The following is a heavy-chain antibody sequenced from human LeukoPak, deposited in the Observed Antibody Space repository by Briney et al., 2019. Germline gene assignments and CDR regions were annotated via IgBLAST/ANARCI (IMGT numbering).Heavy chain of an antibody. D-gene: IGHD3-9*01. CDR3: ARTYTYYDILTGYRHDAFDI. V-gene: IGHV4-4*09. Sequence: SETLSLTCTVSGGSISSYYWSWIRQPPGKGLEWIGYIYTSGSTNYNPSLKSRVTTSVDTSKNQFSLKLSSVTAADTAVYYCARTYTYYDILTGYRHDAFDIWGQGTMVTVSS. CDR2: IYTSGST. CDR1: GGSISSYY. J-gene: IGHJ3*02.